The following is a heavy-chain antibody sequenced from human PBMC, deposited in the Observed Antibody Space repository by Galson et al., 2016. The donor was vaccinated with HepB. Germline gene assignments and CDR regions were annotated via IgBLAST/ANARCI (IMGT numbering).Heavy chain of an antibody. CDR1: GLSVSDAY. CDR2: LYAGGET. CDR3: ARVSPVDYHYYRDV. J-gene: IGHJ6*03. V-gene: IGHV3-66*01. Sequence: SLRLSCAASGLSVSDAYMNWVRQAPGKGLEWVSVLYAGGETYYADSLRGRFTVSRDHAKNSLHLQMNSLRAEDTAVYYCARVSPVDYHYYRDVWGRGTTVTVS.